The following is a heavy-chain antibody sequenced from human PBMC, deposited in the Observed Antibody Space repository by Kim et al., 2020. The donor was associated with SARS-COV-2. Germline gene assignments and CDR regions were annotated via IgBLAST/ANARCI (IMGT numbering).Heavy chain of an antibody. J-gene: IGHJ5*02. CDR1: GGSVSSGSYY. CDR3: ARDMGQGGIAQFDP. V-gene: IGHV4-61*01. D-gene: IGHD6-13*01. CDR2: IYYSGST. Sequence: SETLSLTCTVSGGSVSSGSYYWSWIRQPPGKGLEWIGYIYYSGSTNYNPSLKSRVTISVDTSKNQFSLKLSSVTAADTAVYYCARDMGQGGIAQFDPWGQGTLVTVSS.